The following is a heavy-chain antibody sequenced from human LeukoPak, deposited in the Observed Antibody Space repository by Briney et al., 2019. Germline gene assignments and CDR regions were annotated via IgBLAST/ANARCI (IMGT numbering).Heavy chain of an antibody. CDR2: INWNGGST. CDR3: ARDQSSVAGTLNYYYYMDV. D-gene: IGHD6-19*01. J-gene: IGHJ6*03. V-gene: IGHV3-20*04. CDR1: GFTFDDYG. Sequence: PGGSLRLSCAASGFTFDDYGMSWVRQAPGKGLGWVYGINWNGGSTGYADSVKGRFTISRDNAKNSLYLQMNSLRAEDTALYYCARDQSSVAGTLNYYYYMDVWGKGTTVTVSS.